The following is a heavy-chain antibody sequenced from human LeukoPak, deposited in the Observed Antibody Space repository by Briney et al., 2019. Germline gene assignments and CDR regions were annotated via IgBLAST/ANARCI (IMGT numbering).Heavy chain of an antibody. CDR2: FYPGDSDA. CDR3: ARRRFLSRYDF. CDR1: GYTFSDYW. Sequence: GESLKISCKASGYTFSDYWIAWVRQLPGKGPEWMGIFYPGDSDARYSPSFQGQVSFSVDKSLNTAYLQWTSLKASDTAMYYCARRRFLSRYDFWGQGTQVTVSS. V-gene: IGHV5-51*01. J-gene: IGHJ4*02.